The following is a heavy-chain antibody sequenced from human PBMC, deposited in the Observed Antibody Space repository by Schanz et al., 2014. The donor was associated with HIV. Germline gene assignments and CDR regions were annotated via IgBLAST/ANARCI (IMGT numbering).Heavy chain of an antibody. CDR2: ISGSSIT. D-gene: IGHD3-10*01. CDR1: GFSFSVYS. Sequence: VQLVESGGGLVKPGGSLRLSCAASGFSFSVYSMNWVRQAPGKGLEWVSAISGSSITYSADSVKGRFTISRDNAKNSLYLQMNSLRAEDTAVYYCAKDRLYPSGTYPYGMDVWGQGTTVTVSS. CDR3: AKDRLYPSGTYPYGMDV. J-gene: IGHJ6*02. V-gene: IGHV3-21*02.